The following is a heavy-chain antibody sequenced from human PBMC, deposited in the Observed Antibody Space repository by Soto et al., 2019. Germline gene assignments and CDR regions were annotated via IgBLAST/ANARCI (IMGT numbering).Heavy chain of an antibody. CDR2: INHSGST. J-gene: IGHJ6*02. Sequence: SETLSLTCAVYVGSFSGYYWSWIRQPPGKGLEWIGEINHSGSTNYNPSLKSRVTISVDTSKNQFSLKLSSVTAADTAVYYCARFRHYDYVWGGYRGTRYYYGMDVWGQGKTVIVSS. CDR3: ARFRHYDYVWGGYRGTRYYYGMDV. CDR1: VGSFSGYY. V-gene: IGHV4-34*01. D-gene: IGHD3-16*01.